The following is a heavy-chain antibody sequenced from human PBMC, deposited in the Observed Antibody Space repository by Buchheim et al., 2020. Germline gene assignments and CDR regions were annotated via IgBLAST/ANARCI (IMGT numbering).Heavy chain of an antibody. CDR2: ISSSCSTI. D-gene: IGHD3-22*01. Sequence: EVQLVESGGGLVQPGGSLRLSCAASGFTFSSYEMNWVRQAPGKGLEWVSYISSSCSTIYYADSVKGRFTISRDHSKNSLYLLMNSRRAEDTAVYYCASADYYDSSGYPGDYWGQGTL. V-gene: IGHV3-48*03. J-gene: IGHJ4*02. CDR1: GFTFSSYE. CDR3: ASADYYDSSGYPGDY.